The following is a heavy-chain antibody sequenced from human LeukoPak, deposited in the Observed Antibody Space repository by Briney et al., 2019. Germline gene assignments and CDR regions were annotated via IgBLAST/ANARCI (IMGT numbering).Heavy chain of an antibody. V-gene: IGHV1-46*01. D-gene: IGHD3-16*01. J-gene: IGHJ4*02. CDR2: INPAGGST. CDR1: GYSFTNYY. Sequence: GASVKVSCKASGYSFTNYYIHWVRQAPGQGLEWMGFINPAGGSTTYTQKFQGRVSVTRDMSTSSVCLELISLKSEDTAVYYCARSRGYYFDYWGQGTLVTVSS. CDR3: ARSRGYYFDY.